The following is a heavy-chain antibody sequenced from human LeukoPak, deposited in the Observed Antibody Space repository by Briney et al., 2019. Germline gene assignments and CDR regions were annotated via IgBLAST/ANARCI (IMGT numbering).Heavy chain of an antibody. D-gene: IGHD2-15*01. Sequence: RASVKVSCKAPGYTYTGYYMHWVRQAPGQGLEWMGWINPNSGGTNYAQKFQGRVTMTRDTSISTAYMELSRLRSDDTAVYYCARGASLIVVVVAAGFPWGQGTLVTVSS. CDR3: ARGASLIVVVVAAGFP. CDR2: INPNSGGT. V-gene: IGHV1-2*02. CDR1: GYTYTGYY. J-gene: IGHJ4*02.